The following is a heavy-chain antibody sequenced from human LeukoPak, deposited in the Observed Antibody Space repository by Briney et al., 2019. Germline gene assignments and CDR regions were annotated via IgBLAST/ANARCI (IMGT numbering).Heavy chain of an antibody. J-gene: IGHJ4*02. Sequence: SGTLSLTCAVSGGSISSSNWWSWVRQPPGKGLEWIGEIYHSGSTNYNPSLKSRVTISVDRSKNQFSPKLSSVTAADTAVYYCARGYCSSTTCYRFDYWGQGTLVTVSS. V-gene: IGHV4-4*02. D-gene: IGHD2-2*01. CDR2: IYHSGST. CDR3: ARGYCSSTTCYRFDY. CDR1: GGSISSSNW.